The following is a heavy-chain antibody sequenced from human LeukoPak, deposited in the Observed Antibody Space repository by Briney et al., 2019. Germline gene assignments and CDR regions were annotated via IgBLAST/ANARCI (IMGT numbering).Heavy chain of an antibody. D-gene: IGHD7-27*01. Sequence: GGSLRLSCAVSGFSIGSSWMSWVRQTPGKGLEWVADMNEDGSGTYYVDSVKGRFTVSRDNAQNPVYLQTNSLRVEDTGVYYCARDPAWGAIDYWGQGTLVTVSS. CDR1: GFSIGSSW. J-gene: IGHJ4*02. CDR3: ARDPAWGAIDY. CDR2: MNEDGSGT. V-gene: IGHV3-7*01.